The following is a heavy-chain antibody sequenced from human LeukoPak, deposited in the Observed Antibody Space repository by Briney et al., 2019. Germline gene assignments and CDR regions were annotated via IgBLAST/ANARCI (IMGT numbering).Heavy chain of an antibody. CDR2: ISTYNGNA. Sequence: ASVTVSCKASGYTFNRYGLTWVRQAPGQGLEWVGWISTYNGNAHYAQKLQGRVTMTIDTSTSTAYVELRSLRSDDTAVYYCARARDTSGWYLDAFGVWGQGTLVTVSS. J-gene: IGHJ3*01. CDR1: GYTFNRYG. D-gene: IGHD6-19*01. CDR3: ARARDTSGWYLDAFGV. V-gene: IGHV1-18*01.